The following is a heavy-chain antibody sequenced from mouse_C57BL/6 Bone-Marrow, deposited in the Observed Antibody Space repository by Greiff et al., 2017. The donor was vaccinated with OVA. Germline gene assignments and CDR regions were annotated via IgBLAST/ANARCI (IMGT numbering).Heavy chain of an antibody. CDR2: IYPRSGNT. Sequence: VQLQQSGAELARPGASVKLSCKASGYTFTSYGISWVKRRTGQGLEWIGEIYPRSGNTHYNEKFKGKATLTADKSSSTAYMELRSLTSEDSAVYFCARGIYYGSSYGYWGQGTTLTVSS. D-gene: IGHD1-1*01. V-gene: IGHV1-81*01. CDR1: GYTFTSYG. CDR3: ARGIYYGSSYGY. J-gene: IGHJ2*01.